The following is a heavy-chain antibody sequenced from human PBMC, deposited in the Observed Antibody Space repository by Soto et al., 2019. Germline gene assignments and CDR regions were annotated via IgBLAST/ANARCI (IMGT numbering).Heavy chain of an antibody. J-gene: IGHJ5*02. D-gene: IGHD4-4*01. V-gene: IGHV1-69*08. Sequence: QVQLVQSGAEVKKPGSSVKVSCKASGGTFSTYTITWVRQAPGQGLEWMGRIIPIIGIINYAQKFQGRVTISGDKFTGTAYMELSGLRSDDTAVYYCAGDADSHYNDSHASSYPWGQGTLVTVSS. CDR1: GGTFSTYT. CDR3: AGDADSHYNDSHASSYP. CDR2: IIPIIGII.